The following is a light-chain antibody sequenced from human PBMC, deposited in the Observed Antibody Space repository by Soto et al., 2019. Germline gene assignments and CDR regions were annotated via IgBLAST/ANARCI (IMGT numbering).Light chain of an antibody. CDR2: DAS. CDR1: QSVGSK. J-gene: IGKJ1*01. Sequence: EIWMTQSPPTLSVSPGERATLSCRASQSVGSKLVWYQQKPGQAPRLLIYDASNRAPGIPARFSGSGSGTDFTLTISSLETEDFAVYYCQQRGNRPPWTFGHGTKVDIK. CDR3: QQRGNRPPWT. V-gene: IGKV3-11*01.